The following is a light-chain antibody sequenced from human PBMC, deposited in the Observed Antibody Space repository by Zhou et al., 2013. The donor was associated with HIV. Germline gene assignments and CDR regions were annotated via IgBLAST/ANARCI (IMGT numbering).Light chain of an antibody. CDR1: QGISKW. Sequence: DIQMTQSPSSVSASVGDRITITCRASQGISKWLAWYQQKPGKAPKLLIYGASSLQSGVPSRFSGSGFGTDFTLTISSLQPEDFATYYCLQHNSYPQVTFGQGTRLEIK. CDR3: LQHNSYPQVT. V-gene: IGKV1-12*01. CDR2: GAS. J-gene: IGKJ5*01.